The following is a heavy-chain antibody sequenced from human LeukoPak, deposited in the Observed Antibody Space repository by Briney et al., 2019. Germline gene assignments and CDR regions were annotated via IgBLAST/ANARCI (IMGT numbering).Heavy chain of an antibody. J-gene: IGHJ6*03. CDR3: AKAADQYYYYYFYYMDV. Sequence: PGGSLRLSCAASGFTVSSNYMTWVRQAPGKGLEWVSGISPSGGTPYYADSVKGRFTISRDNSKNTGYLQMNSLRAEDTAVYYCAKAADQYYYYYFYYMDVWAKGTTVTVSS. CDR2: ISPSGGTP. D-gene: IGHD2-2*01. CDR1: GFTVSSNY. V-gene: IGHV3-53*05.